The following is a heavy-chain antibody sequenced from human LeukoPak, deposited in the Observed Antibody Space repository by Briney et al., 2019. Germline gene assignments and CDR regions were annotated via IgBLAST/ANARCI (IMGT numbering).Heavy chain of an antibody. D-gene: IGHD3-3*02. CDR2: IYYSGSA. CDR3: ARGTIISYYFDY. CDR1: GGSISSGGYY. V-gene: IGHV4-31*03. Sequence: SQTLSLTCTVSGGSISSGGYYWSWIRQHPGKGLEWIGYIYYSGSANYNPSLKSRVTISVDTSKNQFSLKLSSVTAADTAVYYCARGTIISYYFDYWGQGTLVTVSS. J-gene: IGHJ4*02.